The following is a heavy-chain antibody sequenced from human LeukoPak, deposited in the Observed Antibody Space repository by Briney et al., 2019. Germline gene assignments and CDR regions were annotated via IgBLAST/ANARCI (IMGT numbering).Heavy chain of an antibody. Sequence: PGGSLRLSCAASGFTFSSYATSWVRQAPGKGLEWVSAISGSGGSTYYADSVKGRFTISRDNSKNTLYLQMNSLRAEDTAVYYCAKGVVVVPAASDYYYMDVWGKGTTVTVSS. V-gene: IGHV3-23*01. CDR1: GFTFSSYA. CDR3: AKGVVVVPAASDYYYMDV. J-gene: IGHJ6*03. CDR2: ISGSGGST. D-gene: IGHD2-2*01.